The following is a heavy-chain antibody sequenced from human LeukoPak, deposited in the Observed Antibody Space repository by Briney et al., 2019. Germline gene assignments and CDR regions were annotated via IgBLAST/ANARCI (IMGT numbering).Heavy chain of an antibody. CDR3: AKDLLLSGYCSSTSCSHLGY. Sequence: PGGSLRLSCAASGFTFSSYAMSWVRQAPGKGLEWVSAISGSGGSTYYADSVKGRFTISRGNSKNTLYLQMNSLRAEDTAVYYCAKDLLLSGYCSSTSCSHLGYWGQGTLVTVSS. J-gene: IGHJ4*02. CDR1: GFTFSSYA. CDR2: ISGSGGST. V-gene: IGHV3-23*01. D-gene: IGHD2-2*01.